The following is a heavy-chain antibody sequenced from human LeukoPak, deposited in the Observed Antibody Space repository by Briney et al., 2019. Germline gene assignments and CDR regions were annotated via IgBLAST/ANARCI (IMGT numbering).Heavy chain of an antibody. CDR3: AKCTTTSRKVGFDP. Sequence: SETLSLTCTVSGGSISSGDYYWSWIRQLPGKGLEWIGYIYYSGSTYYNPSLKSRLTMSVDTAKNQFSLRLRSVTAADTAVYYCAKCTTTSRKVGFDPWGQGTLITVSS. V-gene: IGHV4-31*03. CDR2: IYYSGST. D-gene: IGHD2-2*01. CDR1: GGSISSGDYY. J-gene: IGHJ5*01.